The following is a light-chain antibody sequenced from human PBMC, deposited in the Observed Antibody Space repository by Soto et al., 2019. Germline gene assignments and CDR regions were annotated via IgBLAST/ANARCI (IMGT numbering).Light chain of an antibody. CDR3: QKYTNVPA. V-gene: IGKV1-27*01. CDR1: QGISNY. Sequence: DIQMTQSPSSLSASVGDRVTITCRASQGISNYLAWYQQIPGKVPKLLISAASTLQSGVPSRCSGSGSGTDFTLTSSILHPEDDATYYCQKYTNVPAFGGGTTVEIK. CDR2: AAS. J-gene: IGKJ4*01.